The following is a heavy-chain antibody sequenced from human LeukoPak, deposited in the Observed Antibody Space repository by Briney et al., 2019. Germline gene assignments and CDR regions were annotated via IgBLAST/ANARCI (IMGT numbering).Heavy chain of an antibody. J-gene: IGHJ5*02. D-gene: IGHD3-3*01. V-gene: IGHV4-61*02. CDR3: ARDRSGYWFGP. CDR1: GGSISSGSYY. Sequence: SQTLSLTCTVSGGSISSGSYYWSWIRQPAGKGLEWIGRIYTSGSTNYNPSLKSRVTISVDTSKNQFSLKLSSVTAADTAVYYCARDRSGYWFGPWGQGTLVTVSS. CDR2: IYTSGST.